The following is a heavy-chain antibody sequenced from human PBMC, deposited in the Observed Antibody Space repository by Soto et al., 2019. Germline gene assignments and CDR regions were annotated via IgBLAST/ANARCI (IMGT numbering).Heavy chain of an antibody. Sequence: QVQLVESGGGLVKPGGSLRLSCAASGFTFSDCYMSWIRQAPGKGLEWVSYISSSGSDEYYADPVKGRFAISRDNAKNSVYPQMNSRRAEDTAAYYCASDYGGYAPPHCWGQGTLVTVSS. CDR3: ASDYGGYAPPHC. J-gene: IGHJ4*02. D-gene: IGHD4-17*01. CDR1: GFTFSDCY. V-gene: IGHV3-11*01. CDR2: ISSSGSDE.